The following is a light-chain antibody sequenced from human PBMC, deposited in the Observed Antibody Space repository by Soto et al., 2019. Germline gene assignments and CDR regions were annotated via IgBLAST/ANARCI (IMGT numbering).Light chain of an antibody. Sequence: QSVLTQPHSVSGAPGQRVTISCTGSSSNIGAGYDVHWYQQLPGTAPKLLLYGNSNRPSGVPDRFSGSKSGTSASLAITGLQAEDEADYYCQSYDSSLSGAVFGGGTQLTVL. J-gene: IGLJ2*01. V-gene: IGLV1-40*01. CDR1: SSNIGAGYD. CDR3: QSYDSSLSGAV. CDR2: GNS.